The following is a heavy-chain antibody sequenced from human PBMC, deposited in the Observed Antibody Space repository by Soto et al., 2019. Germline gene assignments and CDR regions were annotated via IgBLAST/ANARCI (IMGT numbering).Heavy chain of an antibody. Sequence: QVQLVQSGAEVKKPGASVKVSCKASDFSFTSDHISWVRQAPGQSPEWMGWVNIYNGNTNYAPKLRGRVTMTTDTSTSTAYMELRSLTSDDTAVYYCASADYGDYDSWGQGTLVTVSS. CDR3: ASADYGDYDS. V-gene: IGHV1-18*01. D-gene: IGHD4-17*01. J-gene: IGHJ5*01. CDR1: DFSFTSDH. CDR2: VNIYNGNT.